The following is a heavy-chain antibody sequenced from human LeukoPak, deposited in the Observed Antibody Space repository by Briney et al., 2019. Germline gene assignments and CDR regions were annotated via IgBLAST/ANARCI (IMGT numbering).Heavy chain of an antibody. CDR1: GFTFSSYA. J-gene: IGHJ5*02. CDR2: LSGSGGST. V-gene: IGHV3-23*01. CDR3: ARDRDYGGNYWFDP. D-gene: IGHD4-23*01. Sequence: PGGSLRLSCAASGFTFSSYAMSWVRQAPGKGLEWVSGLSGSGGSTNYADSVKGRFTISRDNSKNTLHLQMNSLRAEDTAVYYSARDRDYGGNYWFDPWGQGTLVTVSS.